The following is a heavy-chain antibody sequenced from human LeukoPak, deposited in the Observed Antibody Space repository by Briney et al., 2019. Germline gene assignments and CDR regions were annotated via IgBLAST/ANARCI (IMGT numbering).Heavy chain of an antibody. V-gene: IGHV3-7*03. J-gene: IGHJ5*02. CDR1: GFTFSSYW. CDR2: IKQDGSEK. Sequence: PGGSLRLSCAASGFTFSSYWMSWVRQAPGKGLEWVANIKQDGSEKYYVDSVKGRFTISRDNAKNSLYLQVNSLRAEDTAVYYCAKGCSSSSCYKGWFDPWGQGTLVTVSS. D-gene: IGHD2-2*02. CDR3: AKGCSSSSCYKGWFDP.